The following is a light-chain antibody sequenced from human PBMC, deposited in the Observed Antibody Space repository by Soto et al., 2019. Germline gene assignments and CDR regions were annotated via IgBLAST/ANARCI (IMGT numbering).Light chain of an antibody. CDR3: QSYESSLSGYV. V-gene: IGLV1-40*01. CDR2: ENN. CDR1: STNVGAGYD. Sequence: QSVLTQPPSVSEAPGQTVTISCTGSSTNVGAGYDAYWYQQHPGKAPKLIIYENNTRPSGVSDRFSGSKSGTSASLAITGLQAEDEAEYYCQSYESSLSGYVFGTGTKLTVL. J-gene: IGLJ1*01.